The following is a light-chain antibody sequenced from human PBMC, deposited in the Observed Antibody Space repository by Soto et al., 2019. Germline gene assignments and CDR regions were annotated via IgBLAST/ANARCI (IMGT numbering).Light chain of an antibody. Sequence: IQMTQSPSSLSASVGDRVTITCRASQRIGTYLNWYQQRPGKAPRLLISPISTLQRGVPSRFSGSGSGTDFTITITGLPPEDFATYYCQQSYSTPYTFGQGTKLEIK. CDR2: PIS. CDR3: QQSYSTPYT. CDR1: QRIGTY. V-gene: IGKV1-39*01. J-gene: IGKJ2*01.